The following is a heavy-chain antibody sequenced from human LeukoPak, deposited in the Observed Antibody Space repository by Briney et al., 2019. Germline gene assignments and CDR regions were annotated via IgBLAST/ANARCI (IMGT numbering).Heavy chain of an antibody. CDR1: GYTFTSYY. V-gene: IGHV1-46*01. CDR3: ATGVILGHFDY. CDR2: INPSGGST. J-gene: IGHJ4*02. D-gene: IGHD3-16*02. Sequence: GASVKVSCKASGYTFTSYYMHWVRQAPGQGLEWMGIINPSGGSTSYAQKFQGRVTMTEDTSTDTAYMELSSLRSEDTAVYYCATGVILGHFDYWGQGTLVTVSS.